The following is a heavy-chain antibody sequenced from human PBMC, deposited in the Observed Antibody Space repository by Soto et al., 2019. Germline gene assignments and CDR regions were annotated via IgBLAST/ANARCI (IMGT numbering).Heavy chain of an antibody. D-gene: IGHD3-10*01. Sequence: SETLSLTCTVSGGSISSSSYYWGWIRQPPGKGLEWIGSIYYSGSTYYNPSLKSRVTISVDTSKNQFSLKLSSVTAADTAVYYCASGGKVRGAIDYWGQGTLVTVS. J-gene: IGHJ4*02. CDR1: GGSISSSSYY. V-gene: IGHV4-39*01. CDR3: ASGGKVRGAIDY. CDR2: IYYSGST.